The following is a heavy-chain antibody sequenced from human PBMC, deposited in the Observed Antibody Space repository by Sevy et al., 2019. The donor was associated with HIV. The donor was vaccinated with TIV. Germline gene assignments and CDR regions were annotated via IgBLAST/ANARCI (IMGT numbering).Heavy chain of an antibody. D-gene: IGHD4-4*01. CDR1: GFTFSSYA. J-gene: IGHJ6*02. V-gene: IGHV3-30-3*01. CDR2: ISYDGSNK. CDR3: ARVKSGGRGATVIAYYYYGMDV. Sequence: GGSLRLSCAASGFTFSSYAMHWVRQAPGKGLEWVAVISYDGSNKYYADSVKGRFTISRDNSKNTLYLQMNSLRAEDTAVYYCARVKSGGRGATVIAYYYYGMDVLGQGTTVTVSS.